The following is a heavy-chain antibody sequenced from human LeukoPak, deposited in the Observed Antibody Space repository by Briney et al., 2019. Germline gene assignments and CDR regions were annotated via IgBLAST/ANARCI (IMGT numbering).Heavy chain of an antibody. CDR3: AAELYSGSYGRCCSFAS. Sequence: GASVKVSCKASGFTFSNSAMQWVRQARGQRLEWIGWIIVGSGKTHYAQNFQERVTITRDMSTNTAYMEVSSLRSEDTAVYYCAAELYSGSYGRCCSFASWGQGTQVTVSS. CDR2: IIVGSGKT. D-gene: IGHD1-26*01. V-gene: IGHV1-58*02. CDR1: GFTFSNSA. J-gene: IGHJ4*02.